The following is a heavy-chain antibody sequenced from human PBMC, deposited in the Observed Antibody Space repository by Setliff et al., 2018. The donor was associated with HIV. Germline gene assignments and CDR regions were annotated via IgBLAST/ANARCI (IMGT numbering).Heavy chain of an antibody. CDR3: ATDNGPSYSMDI. V-gene: IGHV3-15*01. CDR2: IKSRTDGGAT. D-gene: IGHD2-21*01. CDR1: GFSFTDVW. Sequence: GGSLRLSCAAPGFSFTDVWMNWVRQAPGKGLEWVGRIKSRTDGGATDDASPVKGRFTISRDDSKNTLYLQMNSLKIEDTAVYFCATDNGPSYSMDIWGQGTTVTVSS. J-gene: IGHJ6*02.